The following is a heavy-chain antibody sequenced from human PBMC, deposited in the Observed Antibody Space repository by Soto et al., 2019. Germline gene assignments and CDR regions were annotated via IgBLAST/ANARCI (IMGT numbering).Heavy chain of an antibody. CDR1: GFTFSSYA. CDR3: AKRVWGFGETIYNYFDY. D-gene: IGHD3-10*01. CDR2: ISGSGGST. Sequence: GGSLRLSCAASGFTFSSYAMSWVRQAPGKGLEWVSAISGSGGSTYYADSVKGRFTISRDNSKNTLYLQMNSLRAEDTAVYYCAKRVWGFGETIYNYFDYWGQGTLVTVSS. V-gene: IGHV3-23*01. J-gene: IGHJ4*02.